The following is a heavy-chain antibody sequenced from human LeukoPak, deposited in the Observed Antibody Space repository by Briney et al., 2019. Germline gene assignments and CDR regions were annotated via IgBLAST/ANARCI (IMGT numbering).Heavy chain of an antibody. CDR2: IPYDGSNK. J-gene: IGHJ4*02. Sequence: GGSLRLSCAASGFTFSSYGMHWVRQAPAKGLEWVAVIPYDGSNKYYADSVKGRFTISRDNSKNTLYLQMNSLRAEDTAVYYCAKGLWYYYDSSGYVDYWGQGTLVTVSS. CDR1: GFTFSSYG. D-gene: IGHD3-22*01. V-gene: IGHV3-30*18. CDR3: AKGLWYYYDSSGYVDY.